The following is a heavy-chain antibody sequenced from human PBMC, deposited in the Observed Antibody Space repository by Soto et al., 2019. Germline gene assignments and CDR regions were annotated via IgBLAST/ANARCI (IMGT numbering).Heavy chain of an antibody. J-gene: IGHJ4*02. V-gene: IGHV4-34*01. Sequence: NPSETLSLTCAVYGGSFSGYYWSWIRQPPGKGPEWIGEINHSGSTNYNPSLKSRVTISVDTSKNQFSLKLSSVTAADTAVYYFARGQGKTIRFLEWLFQGFDYWGQGTLVTVSS. D-gene: IGHD3-3*01. CDR1: GGSFSGYY. CDR2: INHSGST. CDR3: ARGQGKTIRFLEWLFQGFDY.